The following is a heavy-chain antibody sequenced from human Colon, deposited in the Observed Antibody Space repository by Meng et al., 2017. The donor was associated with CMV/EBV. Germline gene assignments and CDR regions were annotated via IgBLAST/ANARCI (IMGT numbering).Heavy chain of an antibody. CDR2: ISSSSSYI. CDR1: GFTFSSYS. J-gene: IGHJ6*02. CDR3: ASDPTIAVAGTGVYYYYGMDV. Sequence: SWAASGFTFSSYSMNWVRQAPGKGLEWVSSISSSSSYIYYADSVKGRFTISRDNAKNSLYLQMNSLRAEDTAVYYCASDPTIAVAGTGVYYYYGMDVWGQGTTVTVSS. D-gene: IGHD6-19*01. V-gene: IGHV3-21*01.